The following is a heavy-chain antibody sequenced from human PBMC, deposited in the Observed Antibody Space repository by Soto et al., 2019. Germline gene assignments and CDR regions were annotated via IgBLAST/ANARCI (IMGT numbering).Heavy chain of an antibody. Sequence: QVQLQESGPGLVKPSEPLSLTCSVSGGSISGYSWTWIRQSPGKGLEWIGDVYYDGGTNYSPSLQGRVTISADTSKNQVSLTLASVTAADTAVYYCARDGGIHLGFDHWGQGSLVTVSS. CDR3: ARDGGIHLGFDH. D-gene: IGHD3-16*01. V-gene: IGHV4-59*01. CDR1: GGSISGYS. CDR2: VYYDGGT. J-gene: IGHJ4*02.